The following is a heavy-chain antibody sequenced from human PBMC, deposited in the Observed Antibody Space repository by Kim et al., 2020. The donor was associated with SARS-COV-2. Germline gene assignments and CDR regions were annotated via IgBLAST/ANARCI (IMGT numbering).Heavy chain of an antibody. V-gene: IGHV3-7*03. D-gene: IGHD3-22*01. J-gene: IGHJ4*02. CDR3: ARGAYDSSGYYNPFEY. CDR1: GFTFSSYW. CDR2: IKQDGSEK. Sequence: GGSLRLSCAASGFTFSSYWMSWVRKAPGKGLEWVANIKQDGSEKYYVDSGKGRFTISRDNAKNSLYLQMNSLRAGDTAVYYCARGAYDSSGYYNPFEYWGQGTLVTVSS.